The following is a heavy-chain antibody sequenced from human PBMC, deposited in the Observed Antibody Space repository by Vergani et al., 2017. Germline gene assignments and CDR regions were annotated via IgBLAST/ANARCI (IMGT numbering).Heavy chain of an antibody. D-gene: IGHD3-22*01. CDR3: ARKHISNYYNSSGYYYMGYYYGMAV. CDR2: ISSSGSTI. CDR1: GFTFSDYY. V-gene: IGHV3-11*01. J-gene: IGHJ6*02. Sequence: QVQLVESGGGLVKPGRSLRLSCAASGFTFSDYYMSWIRQAPGKGLEWVSYISSSGSTIYYADSMKGRFTISRDNAKNSLYLQMNSLRAEDTAVYYCARKHISNYYNSSGYYYMGYYYGMAVWGQGTTLTVSS.